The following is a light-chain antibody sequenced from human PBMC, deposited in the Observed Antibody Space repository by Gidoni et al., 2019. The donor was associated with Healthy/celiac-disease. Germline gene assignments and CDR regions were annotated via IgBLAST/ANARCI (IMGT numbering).Light chain of an antibody. CDR2: VAS. CDR1: QAISNY. Sequence: DIQMTQSQSSLSASVGDIVTITCQTSQAISNYLNWYQQKPGKAPKLLIYVASNLETGVPSRFSGSGSGTDFTFTISSLQPEDIATYYCQQYDNLITFGQGTRLEIK. CDR3: QQYDNLIT. J-gene: IGKJ5*01. V-gene: IGKV1-33*01.